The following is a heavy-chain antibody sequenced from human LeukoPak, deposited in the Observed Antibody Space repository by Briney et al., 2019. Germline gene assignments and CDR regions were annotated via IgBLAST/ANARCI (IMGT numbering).Heavy chain of an antibody. J-gene: IGHJ4*02. CDR3: ARGSEWSFDY. D-gene: IGHD3-3*01. V-gene: IGHV3-74*01. CDR2: INTDGSST. CDR1: GFTFSSYW. Sequence: PGGSLRLSCAAAGFTFSSYWRHWVRQAPGKGLVWVSRINTDGSSTIYADSVKGRFTISRDNAKNTLYLQMNSLRAEDTAVYACARGSEWSFDYWAQGTLVTVSS.